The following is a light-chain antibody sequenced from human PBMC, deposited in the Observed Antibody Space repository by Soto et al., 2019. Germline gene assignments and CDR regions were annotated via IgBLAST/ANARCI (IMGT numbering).Light chain of an antibody. CDR2: DDS. CDR3: QVWDSSSAHRV. J-gene: IGLJ1*01. Sequence: SYELTQPPSVSVAPGQTARITCGGNNIGSKSVHWYQRKPGQAPVLVVYDDSDRPSGMPERFSGSNSGNTATLTISRVEAGDEADYYCQVWDSSSAHRVFGSGTKLTVL. V-gene: IGLV3-21*02. CDR1: NIGSKS.